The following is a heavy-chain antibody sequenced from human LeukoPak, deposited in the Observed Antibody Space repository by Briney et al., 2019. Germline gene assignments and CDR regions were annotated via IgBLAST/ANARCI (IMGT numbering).Heavy chain of an antibody. CDR1: GFTFNNAW. V-gene: IGHV4-4*02. D-gene: IGHD1-26*01. CDR2: ISLSGVT. Sequence: PGGSLRLSCTASGFTFNNAWMSWVRQPPGQGLEWIGEISLSGVTNYNPSLKSRVTMSLDRSKNHLSLTLTSVTAADTAVYYCSRESGAFSPFGYWGQGTLVTVSS. J-gene: IGHJ4*02. CDR3: SRESGAFSPFGY.